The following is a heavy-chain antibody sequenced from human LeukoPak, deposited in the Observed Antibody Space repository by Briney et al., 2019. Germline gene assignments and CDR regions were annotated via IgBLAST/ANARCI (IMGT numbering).Heavy chain of an antibody. D-gene: IGHD3-22*01. CDR3: AMVPYDSSGYSVP. V-gene: IGHV3-30*03. Sequence: PGGSLRLSCAASGFTFSSYGMHWVRQALGKGLEWVAVISYDGSNKYYADSVKGRFTISRDNSKNTLYLQMNSLRAEDTAVYYCAMVPYDSSGYSVPWGQGTLVTVSS. CDR1: GFTFSSYG. CDR2: ISYDGSNK. J-gene: IGHJ5*02.